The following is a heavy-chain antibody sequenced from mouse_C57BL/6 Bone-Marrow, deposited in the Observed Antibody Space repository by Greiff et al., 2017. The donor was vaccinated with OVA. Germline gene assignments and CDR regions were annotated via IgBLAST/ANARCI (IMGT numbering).Heavy chain of an antibody. CDR1: GYTFTSYW. J-gene: IGHJ4*01. Sequence: VQLQQPGAELVMPGASVKLSCKASGYTFTSYWMHWVKQRPGQGLEWIGEIDPSDSYTNYNQKFKGKSTLTVDKSSSTAYMQLSSLTSEDSAVYYCARPPHYYGSGYYAMDYWGQGTSVTVSS. V-gene: IGHV1-69*01. CDR2: IDPSDSYT. CDR3: ARPPHYYGSGYYAMDY. D-gene: IGHD1-1*01.